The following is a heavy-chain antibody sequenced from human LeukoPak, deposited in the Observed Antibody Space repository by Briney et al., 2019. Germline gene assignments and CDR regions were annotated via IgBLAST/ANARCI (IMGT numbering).Heavy chain of an antibody. D-gene: IGHD2-2*01. CDR2: INKNGDNT. Sequence: PGGSLRLSCAASGYTFNNYAMTWVRQAPGKGPEWVSGINKNGDNTYYADSVKGRFTISRDNFKNTLYLQMDSLRAEDTAIYYCAKPIGVVPSHFDHWGQGTLVTVAS. V-gene: IGHV3-23*01. CDR3: AKPIGVVPSHFDH. CDR1: GYTFNNYA. J-gene: IGHJ4*02.